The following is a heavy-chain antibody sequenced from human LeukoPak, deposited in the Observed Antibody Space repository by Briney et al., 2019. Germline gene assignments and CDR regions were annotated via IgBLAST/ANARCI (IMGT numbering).Heavy chain of an antibody. CDR1: GGSISSYY. V-gene: IGHV4-59*01. D-gene: IGHD4-11*01. CDR3: ARGFDYTGGFEY. J-gene: IGHJ4*02. CDR2: IYYSGST. Sequence: SETLSLTCTVSGGSISSYYWSWIRQPPGKGLEWIGYIYYSGSTNYNPSLKSRVTISVDTSKNQFSLKLSSVTAADTAVYDCARGFDYTGGFEYWGQGTLVTVSS.